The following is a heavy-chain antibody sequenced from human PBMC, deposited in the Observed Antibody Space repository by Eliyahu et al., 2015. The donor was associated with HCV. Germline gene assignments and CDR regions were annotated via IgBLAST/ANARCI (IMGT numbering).Heavy chain of an antibody. J-gene: IGHJ5*02. CDR2: INPGNGDT. CDR3: VRGEYCLRTHCLTGNNWFDP. D-gene: IGHD2/OR15-2a*01. V-gene: IGHV1-3*01. CDR1: GYSFTEYV. Sequence: QVQLVQSGAEVKKPGASVKLSCTTSGYSFTEYVLHWVRQAPGQRLEFMGWINPGNGDTKLAQKFQGRISITKDTSATTVFMELSSLRSGDTAIYYCVRGEYCLRTHCLTGNNWFDPWGQGTLVTVSS.